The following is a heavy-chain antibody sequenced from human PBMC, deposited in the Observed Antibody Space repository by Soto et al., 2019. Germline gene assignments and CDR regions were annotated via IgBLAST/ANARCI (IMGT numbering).Heavy chain of an antibody. CDR1: GFTFSSYA. Sequence: GGSLRLSCADSGFTFSSYAMHWVSQVPDKGLEGVAVISDDGSNKYYADSVKGRSTISRDNSKNTLYLQMNSLRAEDTAVYYCPRVRSRRDGYNFRGYFDYWSQGALVT. CDR3: PRVRSRRDGYNFRGYFDY. J-gene: IGHJ4*02. V-gene: IGHV3-30-3*01. D-gene: IGHD5-12*01. CDR2: ISDDGSNK.